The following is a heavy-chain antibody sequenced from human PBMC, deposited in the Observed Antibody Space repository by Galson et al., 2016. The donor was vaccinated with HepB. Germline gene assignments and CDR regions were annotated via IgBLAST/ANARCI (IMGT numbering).Heavy chain of an antibody. CDR2: SRNKANNYNT. V-gene: IGHV3-72*01. D-gene: IGHD3-9*01. CDR1: GFSFSDYY. CDR3: AKMEVFLVNDWRTGNDH. J-gene: IGHJ4*02. Sequence: SLRLSCAASGFSFSDYYIDWVRQAPGKGLEWVGHSRNKANNYNTYYAASVKGRFFISRDDSKNSLFLQMNSLRTEDTAVYFCAKMEVFLVNDWRTGNDHGGQGTLVTVSS.